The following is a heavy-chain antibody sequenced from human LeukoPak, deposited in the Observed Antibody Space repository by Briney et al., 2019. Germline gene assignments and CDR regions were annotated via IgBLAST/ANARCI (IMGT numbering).Heavy chain of an antibody. V-gene: IGHV3-53*01. CDR1: GFTVSSNY. Sequence: PGGSLRLSCAASGFTVSSNYMSRVRQAPGKGLEWVSVIYSGGSTYYADSVKGRFTISRDNSKNTLYLQMNSLRAEDTAVYYCARADTVALHYYGMDVWGQGTTVTVSS. CDR2: IYSGGST. D-gene: IGHD4-23*01. J-gene: IGHJ6*02. CDR3: ARADTVALHYYGMDV.